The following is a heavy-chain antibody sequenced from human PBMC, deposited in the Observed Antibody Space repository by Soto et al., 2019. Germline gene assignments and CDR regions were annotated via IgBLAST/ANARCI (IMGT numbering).Heavy chain of an antibody. CDR2: IIPIFGTA. V-gene: IGHV1-69*01. Sequence: QVQLVQSGAEVKKPGSSVKVSCKASGGTFSSYAISWVRQAPGQGLEWMGGIIPIFGTANYAQKFQGRVTITADESTGTAYMERSSLRSEDTAVYYCARVDSSGYTYYFDYWGQGTLVTVCS. CDR1: GGTFSSYA. CDR3: ARVDSSGYTYYFDY. J-gene: IGHJ4*02. D-gene: IGHD3-22*01.